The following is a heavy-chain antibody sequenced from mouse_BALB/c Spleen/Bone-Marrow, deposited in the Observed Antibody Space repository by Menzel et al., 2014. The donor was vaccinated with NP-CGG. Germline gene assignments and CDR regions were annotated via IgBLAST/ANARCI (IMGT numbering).Heavy chain of an antibody. V-gene: IGHV14-3*02. CDR3: ATYYRYDRRFAY. CDR2: IDPANGNT. J-gene: IGHJ3*01. D-gene: IGHD2-14*01. CDR1: GFNIKDTY. Sequence: QLQQSGAELVKPGASVKLSCTASGFNIKDTYMHWVKQRPEQGLEWIGRIDPANGNTKYDPKFQGKATITADTPSNTACLQLSSLTSEDTAVYYCATYYRYDRRFAYWGQGTLVTVSA.